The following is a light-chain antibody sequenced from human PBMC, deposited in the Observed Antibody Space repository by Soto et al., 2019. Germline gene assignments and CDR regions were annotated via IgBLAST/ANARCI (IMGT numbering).Light chain of an antibody. CDR3: QQTYSTPPT. Sequence: DIQMTHSPSSLSASVGDRVTITYRASQSISTYLNWYQQKAGLAPKLLIYAASSLQSGVPSRFSGSGSGTDFTLTISSLQPEDFATYYCQQTYSTPPTFGQGTKVDIK. CDR1: QSISTY. V-gene: IGKV1-39*01. CDR2: AAS. J-gene: IGKJ1*01.